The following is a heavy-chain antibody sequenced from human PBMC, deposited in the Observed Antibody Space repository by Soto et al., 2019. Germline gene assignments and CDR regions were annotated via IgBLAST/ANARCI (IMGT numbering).Heavy chain of an antibody. Sequence: QVQLVESGGGVVQPGRSLRLSCAASGFTFSSNGMHWVRQAPGKGLEWVAVMSNDGSHTSYADSAKGRFTISRDNSKNTLYLQMNSLRAEDSGIYYCTKGCSSSSNCYIIDYWGQGDRVTVSS. CDR2: MSNDGSHT. J-gene: IGHJ4*02. CDR1: GFTFSSNG. V-gene: IGHV3-30*18. CDR3: TKGCSSSSNCYIIDY. D-gene: IGHD2-15*01.